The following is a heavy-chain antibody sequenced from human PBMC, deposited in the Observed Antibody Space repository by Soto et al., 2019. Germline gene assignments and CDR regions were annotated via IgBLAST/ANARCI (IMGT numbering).Heavy chain of an antibody. V-gene: IGHV4-34*01. CDR1: GGSFSGYY. Sequence: SETLSLTCAVYGGSFSGYYWSWIRQPPGKGLEWIGYIYHSGSTYYNPSLKSRVTISVDRSKNQFSLKLSSVTAADTAVYYCARGGGYTFDYWGQGTVVTVAS. CDR3: ARGGGYTFDY. D-gene: IGHD3-10*01. CDR2: IYHSGST. J-gene: IGHJ4*02.